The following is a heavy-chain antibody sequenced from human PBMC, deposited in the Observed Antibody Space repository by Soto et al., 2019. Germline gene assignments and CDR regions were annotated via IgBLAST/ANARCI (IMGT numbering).Heavy chain of an antibody. CDR3: ARPGGLSSMDV. CDR1: GYTFTSYY. CDR2: INPSGGST. D-gene: IGHD3-16*01. J-gene: IGHJ6*02. V-gene: IGHV1-46*01. Sequence: ASVKGYCKASGYTFTSYYMHWVRQAPRQGLEWMGIINPSGGSTSYAQKFQGRVTMTRDTSTSTVYMELSSLRSEDTAVYYCARPGGLSSMDVWGQGTTVTVSS.